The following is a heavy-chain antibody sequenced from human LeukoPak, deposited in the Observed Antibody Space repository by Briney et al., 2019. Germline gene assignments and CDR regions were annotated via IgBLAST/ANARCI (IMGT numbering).Heavy chain of an antibody. J-gene: IGHJ6*03. CDR1: GFTFSSYS. CDR3: ARLPTLFGVPKVETRYYYYMDV. V-gene: IGHV3-48*04. CDR2: ISNSAFTI. D-gene: IGHD3-3*01. Sequence: PGGSLRLSCAASGFTFSSYSMSWIRQAPGKGLEWVSYISNSAFTIYYADSVKGRFTISRDNAKNSLYLQMNSLRAEDTAVYYCARLPTLFGVPKVETRYYYYMDVWGKGTTVTVSS.